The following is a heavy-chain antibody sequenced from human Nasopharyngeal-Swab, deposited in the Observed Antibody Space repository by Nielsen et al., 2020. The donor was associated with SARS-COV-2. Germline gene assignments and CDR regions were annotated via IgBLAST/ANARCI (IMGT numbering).Heavy chain of an antibody. V-gene: IGHV3-23*01. CDR3: AKEGYGAKRFMDV. D-gene: IGHD4-17*01. CDR1: GFTFSSYV. CDR2: ISGGGVSS. Sequence: GGSLRLSCAASGFTFSSYVISWVRQASGKGPEWVSDISGGGVSSNYADSVKGRFTISRDNSKNTVYLQMNRLRVEDTAVYYCAKEGYGAKRFMDVWGKGTAVTVSS. J-gene: IGHJ6*03.